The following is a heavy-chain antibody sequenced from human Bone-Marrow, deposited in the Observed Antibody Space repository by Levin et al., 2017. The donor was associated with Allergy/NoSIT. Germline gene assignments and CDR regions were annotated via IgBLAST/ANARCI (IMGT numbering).Heavy chain of an antibody. Sequence: ASVKVSCKASGYTFTSYGISWVRQAPGQGLEWMGWISAYNGNTNYAQKLQGRVTMTTDTSTSTAYMELRSLRSDDTAVYYCARAQYYDFWSGYYGGPDYWGQGTLVTVSS. CDR1: GYTFTSYG. D-gene: IGHD3-3*01. V-gene: IGHV1-18*01. CDR2: ISAYNGNT. CDR3: ARAQYYDFWSGYYGGPDY. J-gene: IGHJ4*02.